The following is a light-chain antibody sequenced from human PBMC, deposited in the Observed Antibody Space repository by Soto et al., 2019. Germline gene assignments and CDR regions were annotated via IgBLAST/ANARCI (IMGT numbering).Light chain of an antibody. CDR3: ISYTKSSTGV. Sequence: QSALTQPASVSGSPGQSITISCTGTSSDVGAYNFVSWYQQHPGKAPKLVIYDVSTRPSGVSNRFSGSKSANTASLTISGLQAEDEADYYCISYTKSSTGVFGGGTKVTVL. CDR2: DVS. V-gene: IGLV2-14*01. J-gene: IGLJ3*02. CDR1: SSDVGAYNF.